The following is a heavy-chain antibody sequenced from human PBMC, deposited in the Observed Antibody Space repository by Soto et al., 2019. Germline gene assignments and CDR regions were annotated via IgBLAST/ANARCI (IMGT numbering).Heavy chain of an antibody. CDR2: IIPIFGTV. J-gene: IGHJ5*02. CDR1: GGTVSNYA. CDR3: ARDSSSSWFDP. V-gene: IGHV1-69*13. D-gene: IGHD6-6*01. Sequence: ASVKVSCKASGGTVSNYAISWVRQAPGQGLEWMGAIIPIFGTVNYAQKFQGRVTITADESTSTAYMELNSLRSEDTAVYYCARDSSSSWFDPWGQGTLVTVSS.